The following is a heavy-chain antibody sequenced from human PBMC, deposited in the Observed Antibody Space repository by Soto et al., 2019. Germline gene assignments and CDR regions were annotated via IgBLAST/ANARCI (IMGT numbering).Heavy chain of an antibody. CDR1: VFILIDVW. V-gene: IGHV3-15*01. J-gene: IGHJ4*02. D-gene: IGHD1-1*01. CDR3: TTDPHSTGTKY. CDR2: IKGKTEGGTT. Sequence: PGGSLRLSCASSVFILIDVWMRWVRQAPGAGLEWVGRIKGKTEGGTTDYAAPVKGRFTISRDASKKTLYLQMNSLKTEDTAVYYCTTDPHSTGTKYWGQGTLVTVSS.